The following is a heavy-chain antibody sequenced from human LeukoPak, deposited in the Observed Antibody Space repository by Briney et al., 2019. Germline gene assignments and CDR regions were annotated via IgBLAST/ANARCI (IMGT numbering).Heavy chain of an antibody. J-gene: IGHJ4*02. CDR2: GHYSGST. D-gene: IGHD2-8*01. V-gene: IGHV4-59*08. Sequence: SETLSLTCTVSGTSNTSYYWNWIRQAPGQGPEWIGYGHYSGSTKYNPPLKSRVTVSVDTSKNQFSLRLSSVTAADTAVYFCAKWASDNRAFDLWGQGTLVTVSS. CDR3: AKWASDNRAFDL. CDR1: GTSNTSYY.